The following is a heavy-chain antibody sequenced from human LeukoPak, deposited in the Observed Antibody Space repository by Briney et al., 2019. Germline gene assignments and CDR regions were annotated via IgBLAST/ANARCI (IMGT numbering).Heavy chain of an antibody. V-gene: IGHV3-53*01. CDR3: ARRAGDYSHPYDY. D-gene: IGHD3-22*01. CDR2: IYSGVT. Sequence: GGSLRLSCAVSGFTVSTNSMSWVRQAPGKGLEWVSFIYSGVTHYSDSVKGRFTISRDNSKNTLYLQMNSLRAEDTAVYYCARRAGDYSHPYDYWGQGTLVTVSS. CDR1: GFTVSTNS. J-gene: IGHJ4*02.